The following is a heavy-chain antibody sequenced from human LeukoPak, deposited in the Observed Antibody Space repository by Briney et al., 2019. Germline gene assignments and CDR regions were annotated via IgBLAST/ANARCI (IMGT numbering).Heavy chain of an antibody. CDR1: GGSISSSSYY. CDR2: IHYSGST. D-gene: IGHD3-10*01. V-gene: IGHV4-39*07. Sequence: SETLSLTCTVSGGSISSSSYYWGWIRQPPGKGLEWIGSIHYSGSTNYNPSLKSRVTISVDTSKNQFSLQLNSVTPEDTAVYYCARAGYYGSDPFDYWGQGTLVTVSS. CDR3: ARAGYYGSDPFDY. J-gene: IGHJ4*02.